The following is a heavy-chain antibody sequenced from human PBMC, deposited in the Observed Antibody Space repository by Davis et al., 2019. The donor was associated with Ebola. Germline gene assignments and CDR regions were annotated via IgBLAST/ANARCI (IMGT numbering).Heavy chain of an antibody. J-gene: IGHJ6*03. D-gene: IGHD2/OR15-2a*01. CDR1: GYTFPGYY. V-gene: IGHV1-2*02. CDR2: INPNNDAT. CDR3: ARTFLGYYYYYMDV. Sequence: ASVKVSCKTSGYTFPGYYIHWVRQAPGQGLEWMGWINPNNDATNYAQKFQGRVTMTGDTSISTAFMELSRLTSDDTAVYYCARTFLGYYYYYMDVWGKGTTVTVSS.